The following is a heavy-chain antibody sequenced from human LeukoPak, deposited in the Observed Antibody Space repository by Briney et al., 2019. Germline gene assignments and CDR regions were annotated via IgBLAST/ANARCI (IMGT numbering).Heavy chain of an antibody. D-gene: IGHD6-19*01. V-gene: IGHV1-69*06. J-gene: IGHJ6*03. CDR3: ARRAVDNSYYYYMDV. Sequence: SVKVSCKASGGTFSSYAISWVRQAPGQGLEWMGGIIPIFGTANYAQKFQGRVTITADKSTSTAYMELSSLRSEDTAVYYCARRAVDNSYYYYMDVWGKGTTVTVSS. CDR2: IIPIFGTA. CDR1: GGTFSSYA.